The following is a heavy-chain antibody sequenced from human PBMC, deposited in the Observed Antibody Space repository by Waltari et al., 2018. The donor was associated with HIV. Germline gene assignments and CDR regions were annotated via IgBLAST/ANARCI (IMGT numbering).Heavy chain of an antibody. V-gene: IGHV3-23*01. CDR3: AKRHYGGNSAHELSAFDI. J-gene: IGHJ3*02. Sequence: EVQLLGSGGGLGQPGGSLRVSCAASGFTFNRYAMHWVRQAPGKGVEWVSGIRGRDGGTYYADSVKGRFTISRDNVKNTLYLQINSLRADDTAIYYCAKRHYGGNSAHELSAFDIWGQGTMVIVSS. CDR2: IRGRDGGT. CDR1: GFTFNRYA. D-gene: IGHD4-17*01.